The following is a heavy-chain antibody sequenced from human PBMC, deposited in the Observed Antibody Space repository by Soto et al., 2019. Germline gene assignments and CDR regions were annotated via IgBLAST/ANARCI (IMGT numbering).Heavy chain of an antibody. CDR2: IYYTGST. D-gene: IGHD5-12*01. Sequence: GLEWASETLSLTCSVSGGSINNYYWGWIRQPPGKGREWIGYIYYTGSTNYNPSLKSRVTMSVDSSKNQFSLMLSSVTAADTAVYYCARHNPQPTMLDYWGQGNLVTISS. CDR1: GGSINNYY. CDR3: ARHNPQPTMLDY. V-gene: IGHV4-59*08. J-gene: IGHJ4*02.